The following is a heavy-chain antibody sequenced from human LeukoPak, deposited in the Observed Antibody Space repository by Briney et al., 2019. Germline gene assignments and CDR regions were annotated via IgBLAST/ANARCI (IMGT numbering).Heavy chain of an antibody. V-gene: IGHV1-18*01. CDR1: GYTFTSYG. CDR2: ISAYNGNT. Sequence: GASVKVSCKASGYTFTSYGISWVRQAPGQGLEWMGWISAYNGNTNYAQKLQGRVTMTTDTSTSTAYMELRSLRSDDTAVYYCARATHDILTGYYDYWGQGTLVTVSS. D-gene: IGHD3-9*01. CDR3: ARATHDILTGYYDY. J-gene: IGHJ4*02.